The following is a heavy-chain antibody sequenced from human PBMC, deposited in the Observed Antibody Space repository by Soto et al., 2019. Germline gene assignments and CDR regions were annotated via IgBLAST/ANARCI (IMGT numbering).Heavy chain of an antibody. CDR2: IYYSGST. J-gene: IGHJ5*02. CDR1: GGSVSSGSYY. Sequence: QVQLQESGPGLVKPSETLSLTCTVSGGSVSSGSYYWSWIRQPPGKGLEWIRYIYYSGSTNYNPSLKSRVTISVDTSKNQFSLKLSSVTAADTAVYYCARDRTYNWFDPWGQGTLVTVSS. CDR3: ARDRTYNWFDP. V-gene: IGHV4-61*01.